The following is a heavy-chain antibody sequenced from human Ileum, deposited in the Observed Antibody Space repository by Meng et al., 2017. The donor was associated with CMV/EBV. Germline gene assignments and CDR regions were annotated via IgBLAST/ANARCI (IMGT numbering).Heavy chain of an antibody. J-gene: IGHJ6*02. CDR3: TRTHGVTIFEVVIINYYYYGLAF. CDR1: GGTFSSYA. D-gene: IGHD3-3*01. Sequence: SVKVSCKASGGTFSSYAISWVRQARGQGLEWMGGIIPIFGTANYAQKFQGRATLTTGESTSTAYMELSSLRSEDTAVYYCTRTHGVTIFEVVIINYYYYGLAFWGQGTLVTVSS. V-gene: IGHV1-69*05. CDR2: IIPIFGTA.